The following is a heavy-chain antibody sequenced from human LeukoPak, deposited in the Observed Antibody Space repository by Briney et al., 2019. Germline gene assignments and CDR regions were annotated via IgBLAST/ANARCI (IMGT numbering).Heavy chain of an antibody. J-gene: IGHJ5*02. CDR3: ARERIGFSRNWFDP. CDR2: INPNSGGT. V-gene: IGHV1-2*02. CDR1: GYTFTGYY. Sequence: ASVKVSCKASGYTFTGYYIFWVRQAPGQGLEWMGWINPNSGGTNYAQKFQGRVTMTRDTSISTAYMELSRLRSDDTAVYYCARERIGFSRNWFDPWGQGTLVTVSS. D-gene: IGHD2-21*01.